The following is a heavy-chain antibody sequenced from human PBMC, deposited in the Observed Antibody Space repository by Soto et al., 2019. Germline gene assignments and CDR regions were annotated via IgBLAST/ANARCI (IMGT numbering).Heavy chain of an antibody. CDR3: AGTIAAAGTGFDY. CDR1: GGSFSGYY. V-gene: IGHV4-34*01. CDR2: INHSGST. J-gene: IGHJ4*02. D-gene: IGHD6-13*01. Sequence: SETLSLTCAVYGGSFSGYYWSWIRQPPGKGLEWIGEINHSGSTNYNPSLKSRVTISVDTSKNQFSLKLSSVTAADTAVYYCAGTIAAAGTGFDYWGQGTLVTVSS.